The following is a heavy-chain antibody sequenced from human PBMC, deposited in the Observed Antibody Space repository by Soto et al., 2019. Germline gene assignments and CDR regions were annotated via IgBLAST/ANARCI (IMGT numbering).Heavy chain of an antibody. J-gene: IGHJ4*02. V-gene: IGHV4-61*01. CDR1: CGSVSSGSFH. Sequence: SETLSLTCSVSCGSVSSGSFHWSWIRQPPGKGLQFIGSIFYNGTANYSPSLKNRVSISIDTSQSQFFLQLISVAAADTAVYYCARIGGWYDIDFWGQGSLVTVSS. CDR3: ARIGGWYDIDF. D-gene: IGHD6-19*01. CDR2: IFYNGTA.